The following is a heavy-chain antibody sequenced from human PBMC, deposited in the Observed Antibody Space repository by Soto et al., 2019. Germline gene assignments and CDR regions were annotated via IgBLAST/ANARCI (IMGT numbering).Heavy chain of an antibody. V-gene: IGHV4-30-2*01. J-gene: IGHJ6*02. D-gene: IGHD2-2*01. Sequence: QLQLQESGSGLVKPSQTLSLTCAVSGGSISSGGYSWSWIRQPPGKGLEWIGYIYHSGSTYYNPSLKSRVTISVDMSKNQFSLKLSSVSAADTAVYYWANKYQLLPPLYYYYGMDFWGQGTTVTVSS. CDR3: ANKYQLLPPLYYYYGMDF. CDR1: GGSISSGGYS. CDR2: IYHSGST.